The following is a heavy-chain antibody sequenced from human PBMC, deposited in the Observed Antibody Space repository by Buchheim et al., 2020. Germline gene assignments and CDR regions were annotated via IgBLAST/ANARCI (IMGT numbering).Heavy chain of an antibody. D-gene: IGHD3-3*01. V-gene: IGHV4-34*01. J-gene: IGHJ4*02. Sequence: QVQLQQWGAGLLKPSETLSLTCAVYGGSFSGYYWSWIRQPPGKGLEWIGEINHSGSTNYNPSLKSRVTISVDTSKNQFSLKLSSVTAADTAVYYCARHFSDFWSGYYTSIDYWGQGTL. CDR3: ARHFSDFWSGYYTSIDY. CDR1: GGSFSGYY. CDR2: INHSGST.